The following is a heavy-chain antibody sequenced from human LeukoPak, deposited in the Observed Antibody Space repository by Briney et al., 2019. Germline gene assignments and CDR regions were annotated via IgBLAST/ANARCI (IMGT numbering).Heavy chain of an antibody. CDR2: LYSDGNT. V-gene: IGHV3-53*01. CDR3: ARGVEPLAANTLAY. D-gene: IGHD3-16*01. J-gene: IGHJ4*02. CDR1: GFTVITND. Sequence: GGSLRLSCAASGFTVITNDMTRVRQAPGKGLEWASVLYSDGNTKYADSVQGRFTISRDNYKNTLYLEMNSLSPDDTAVYYCARGVEPLAANTLAYWGQGTLVTVSS.